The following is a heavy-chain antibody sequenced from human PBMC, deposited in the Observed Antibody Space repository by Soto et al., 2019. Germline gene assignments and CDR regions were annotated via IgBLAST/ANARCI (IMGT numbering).Heavy chain of an antibody. Sequence: QITLKESGPTLVEPTQTLTLTCTFSGFSLSTSRVGVAWIRQPPGKALEWLAIIYWDDDKRYSPSLKSRLAITKDTSRNQVVLTMTSLDPVDTATYYCAHILITWAGVVALDAFDIWGQGTMVTVSS. D-gene: IGHD1-26*01. CDR2: IYWDDDK. V-gene: IGHV2-5*02. J-gene: IGHJ3*02. CDR1: GFSLSTSRVG. CDR3: AHILITWAGVVALDAFDI.